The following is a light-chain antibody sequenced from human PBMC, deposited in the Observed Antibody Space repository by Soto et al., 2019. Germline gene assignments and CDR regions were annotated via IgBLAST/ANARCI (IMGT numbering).Light chain of an antibody. J-gene: IGLJ1*01. V-gene: IGLV2-14*01. CDR3: CSFTSSNTYV. CDR1: SSDVGTSNY. CDR2: QVT. Sequence: QSALTQPASVSGSPGQSITLSCTGSSSDVGTSNYVSWYQHHPGKAPKLLIYQVTDRPSGVSNRFSGSKSGTTASLTVSGLQAEDEAIYYCCSFTSSNTYVLGSGTKLTVL.